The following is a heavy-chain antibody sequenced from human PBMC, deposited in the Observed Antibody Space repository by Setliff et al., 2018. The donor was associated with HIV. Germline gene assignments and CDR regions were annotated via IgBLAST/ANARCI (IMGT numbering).Heavy chain of an antibody. D-gene: IGHD6-13*01. CDR2: IKQDGNEK. J-gene: IGHJ4*02. Sequence: GESLKISCGASGFTFGDDWMSWVRQAPGKGLEWVANIKQDGNEKYYVDSVKGRFTISRDNARNSLFLQMNSLRAEDTAVYYCARDSSAWYSPTDWGQGTLVTVS. CDR3: ARDSSAWYSPTD. V-gene: IGHV3-7*01. CDR1: GFTFGDDW.